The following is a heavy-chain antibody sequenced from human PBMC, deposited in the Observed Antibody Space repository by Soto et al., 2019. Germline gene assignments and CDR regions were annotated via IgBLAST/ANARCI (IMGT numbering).Heavy chain of an antibody. V-gene: IGHV3-30-3*01. CDR1: GFTFSSYA. J-gene: IGHJ6*02. CDR2: ISYDGSNK. D-gene: IGHD5-18*01. Sequence: PGGSLRLSCAASGFTFSSYAMHWVRQAPGKGLEWVAVISYDGSNKYYADSVKGRFTISRDNSKNTLYLQMNSLRAEDTAVYYCARVRGRYSYGPGDYYYGMDVWGQGTTVTVSS. CDR3: ARVRGRYSYGPGDYYYGMDV.